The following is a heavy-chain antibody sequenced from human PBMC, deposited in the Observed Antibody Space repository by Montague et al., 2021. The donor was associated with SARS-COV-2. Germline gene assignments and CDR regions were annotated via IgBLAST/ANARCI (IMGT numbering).Heavy chain of an antibody. D-gene: IGHD3-16*02. CDR2: VYYSGST. V-gene: IGHV4-39*01. CDR3: ARLGFVELWLNLGWFDP. Sequence: SETLSLPCSVSGDSIRSSGYYWGWIRQPPGKGLEWIGTVYYSGSTNYNPSLKSRVTMPVDTSKNQFSLELRSVTAAGTAVYYCARLGFVELWLNLGWFDPWGQGTLVTVSS. CDR1: GDSIRSSGYY. J-gene: IGHJ5*02.